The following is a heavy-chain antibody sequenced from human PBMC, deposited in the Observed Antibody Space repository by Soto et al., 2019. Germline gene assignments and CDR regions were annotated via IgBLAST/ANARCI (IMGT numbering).Heavy chain of an antibody. D-gene: IGHD3-16*02. V-gene: IGHV3-21*01. CDR2: ISPSSTYI. CDR1: GFTFSTYS. J-gene: IGHJ4*02. CDR3: AGGGGGVVVVPGANRGDF. Sequence: PGGSLRLSCAASGFTFSTYSMSWVRQAPGKGLEWVSSISPSSTYIHYADSVKGRFTISRDNAEKSLYLQMNSLRAEETAVYYWAGGGGGVVVVPGANRGDFWGQGTLVTVSS.